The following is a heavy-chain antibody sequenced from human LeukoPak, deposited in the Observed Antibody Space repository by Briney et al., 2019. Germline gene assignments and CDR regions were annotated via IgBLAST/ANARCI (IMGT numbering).Heavy chain of an antibody. CDR1: GFTPSSYW. V-gene: IGHV3-7*01. CDR2: IKQDGGEK. J-gene: IGHJ3*02. CDR3: AREGPRIAVADSDAFDI. Sequence: RPGGSLRLSCAASGFTPSSYWMSWVRQAPGKGLEWVANIKQDGGEKYYVDSVKGRFTISRDNAKNSQYLQMNSLRGEDTAVFYCAREGPRIAVADSDAFDIWGQGTMVTVSS. D-gene: IGHD6-19*01.